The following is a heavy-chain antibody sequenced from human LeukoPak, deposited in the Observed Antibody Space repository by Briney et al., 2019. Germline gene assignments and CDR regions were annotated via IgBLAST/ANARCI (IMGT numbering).Heavy chain of an antibody. J-gene: IGHJ4*02. CDR3: ARTGIAAREPFDY. V-gene: IGHV1-69*06. Sequence: GASVKVSCKASGGTFSSYGISWVRQAPGQGLEWMGGIIPIFGTANYAQKFQGRVTIIADKSTSTAYMELSSLRSEDTAVYYCARTGIAAREPFDYWGQGTLVTVSS. CDR1: GGTFSSYG. D-gene: IGHD6-6*01. CDR2: IIPIFGTA.